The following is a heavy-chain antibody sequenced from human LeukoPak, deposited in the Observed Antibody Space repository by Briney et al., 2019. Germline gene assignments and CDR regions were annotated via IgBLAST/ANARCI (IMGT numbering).Heavy chain of an antibody. J-gene: IGHJ4*02. Sequence: GGSLRLSCAASGFTFSSYAMNWVRQAPGKGLEWVANIKQDGSKKSYVDSVKGRFTISRDNAKNSLYLQMNSLRAEDTAIYYCTRVGYIDEGIDYWGQGTLVTVSS. D-gene: IGHD5-24*01. V-gene: IGHV3-7*04. CDR2: IKQDGSKK. CDR1: GFTFSSYA. CDR3: TRVGYIDEGIDY.